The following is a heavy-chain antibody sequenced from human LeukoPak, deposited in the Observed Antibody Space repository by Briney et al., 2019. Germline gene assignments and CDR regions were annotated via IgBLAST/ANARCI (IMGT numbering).Heavy chain of an antibody. Sequence: SVKVSCKASGGTFSCYAISWVRQAPRQGLEWMGGIIPIFGRANYAQKFQGRVTITADKSTSTAYMELSSLRSEDTAVYYCAGGPYYYDSSGYSPFDYYYYYMDVWGKGTTVTVSS. CDR1: GGTFSCYA. CDR3: AGGPYYYDSSGYSPFDYYYYYMDV. V-gene: IGHV1-69*06. CDR2: IIPIFGRA. J-gene: IGHJ6*03. D-gene: IGHD3-22*01.